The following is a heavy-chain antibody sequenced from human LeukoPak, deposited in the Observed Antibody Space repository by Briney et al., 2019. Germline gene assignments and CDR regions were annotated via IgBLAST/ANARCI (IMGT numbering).Heavy chain of an antibody. CDR3: ARDLGIAVAGIVVG. CDR1: GFTVSSNY. CDR2: IYTSGST. Sequence: GGSLRLSCAASGFTVSSNYMSWVRQAPGKGLECVSVIYTSGSTYYRDSVKGRFIISRDNSKNTLYLQMNSLRAEDTAVYYCARDLGIAVAGIVVGWGQGTLVTVSS. V-gene: IGHV3-66*01. D-gene: IGHD6-19*01. J-gene: IGHJ4*02.